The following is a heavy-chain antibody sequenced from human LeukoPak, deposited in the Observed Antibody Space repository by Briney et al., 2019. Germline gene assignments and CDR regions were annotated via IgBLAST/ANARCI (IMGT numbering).Heavy chain of an antibody. Sequence: ASVKVSCKASGGTFSSYAISWVRQAPGQGLEWMGWVSTYTGITNFAQNFQGRVTMTTDTSTRTAYMELRSLTSDDTAVYYCARDGAPYYSDSSGYNFPYFDLWGRGTLVTVSS. CDR1: GGTFSSYA. D-gene: IGHD3-22*01. V-gene: IGHV1-18*01. J-gene: IGHJ2*01. CDR3: ARDGAPYYSDSSGYNFPYFDL. CDR2: VSTYTGIT.